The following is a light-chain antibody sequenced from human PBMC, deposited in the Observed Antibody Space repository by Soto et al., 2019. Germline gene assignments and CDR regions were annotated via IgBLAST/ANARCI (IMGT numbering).Light chain of an antibody. CDR3: QQYGSSRGVT. CDR1: HSVSSSY. V-gene: IGKV3-20*01. Sequence: IALTQSPCTLSLSPGERATVSCRASHSVSSSYLAWYQQKPGQAPRLLIYGASSRATGIPDRLRGSGSGTDFTLTISRREPADFAVYYWQQYGSSRGVTFGGGNKVNIK. CDR2: GAS. J-gene: IGKJ4*01.